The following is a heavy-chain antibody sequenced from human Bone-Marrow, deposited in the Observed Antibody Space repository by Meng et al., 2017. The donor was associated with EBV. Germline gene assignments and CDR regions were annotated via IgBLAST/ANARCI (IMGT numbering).Heavy chain of an antibody. D-gene: IGHD3-22*01. J-gene: IGHJ4*02. CDR2: INSDGSST. Sequence: EVQLVESGGGLVQPGGSLRLSGAASGFTFSSYWMHWVRQAPGKGLVWVSRINSDGSSTSYADSVKGRFTISRDNAKNTLYLQMNSLRAEDTAVYYCARGHYDSSGYYYVVYFDYWGQGTLVTVSS. CDR3: ARGHYDSSGYYYVVYFDY. V-gene: IGHV3-74*01. CDR1: GFTFSSYW.